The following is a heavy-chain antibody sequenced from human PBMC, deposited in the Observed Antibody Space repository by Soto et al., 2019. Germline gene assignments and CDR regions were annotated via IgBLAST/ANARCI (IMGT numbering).Heavy chain of an antibody. Sequence: ASVKVSCKASGGTFSSYAISWVRQAPGQGLEWMGGIIPIFGTANYAQKLQGRVTITADESTSTAYMELSSLRSEDTAVYYCAREEATITGSDAFDIWGQGTMVTVSS. CDR1: GGTFSSYA. CDR2: IIPIFGTA. D-gene: IGHD5-12*01. J-gene: IGHJ3*02. CDR3: AREEATITGSDAFDI. V-gene: IGHV1-69*13.